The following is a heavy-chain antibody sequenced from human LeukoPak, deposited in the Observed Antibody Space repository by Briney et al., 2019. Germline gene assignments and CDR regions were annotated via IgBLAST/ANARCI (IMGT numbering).Heavy chain of an antibody. CDR1: GFTFGDYA. Sequence: PGVSLRLSCAASGFTFGDYAMHWVRQAPGKGLEWVSGISWNSGSIGYADSVKGRFTISRDNAKNSLYLQMNSLRAEDTALYYCAKDSFSSGYFYYFDYWGQGTLVTVSS. V-gene: IGHV3-9*01. D-gene: IGHD3-22*01. CDR2: ISWNSGSI. CDR3: AKDSFSSGYFYYFDY. J-gene: IGHJ4*02.